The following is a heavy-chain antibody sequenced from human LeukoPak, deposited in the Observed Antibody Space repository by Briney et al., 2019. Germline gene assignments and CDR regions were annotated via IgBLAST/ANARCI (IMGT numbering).Heavy chain of an antibody. CDR3: AREGNMVRGVNAFDI. CDR2: IYYSGST. D-gene: IGHD3-10*01. Sequence: SETLSLTCTVSGGSISSGGYYWSWIRQHPGKGLEWIGYIYYSGSTYYNPSLKSRVTISVDTSKNQFSLKLSSVTAADTAVYYCAREGNMVRGVNAFDIWGQGTMVTVSS. J-gene: IGHJ3*02. CDR1: GGSISSGGYY. V-gene: IGHV4-31*03.